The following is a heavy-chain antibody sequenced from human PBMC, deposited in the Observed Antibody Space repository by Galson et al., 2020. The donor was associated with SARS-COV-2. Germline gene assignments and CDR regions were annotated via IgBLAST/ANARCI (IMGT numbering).Heavy chain of an antibody. Sequence: GGSLRLSCAASGFTVSSNYMSWVRQAPGKGLEWVSVIYSGGSTYYADYVKGRFTISRDNSKNTLYLQMNSLRAEDTAVYYCARDRGYCSSTSCYTGYYYYMDVWGKGTTVTVSS. D-gene: IGHD2-2*02. CDR2: IYSGGST. V-gene: IGHV3-53*01. CDR1: GFTVSSNY. CDR3: ARDRGYCSSTSCYTGYYYYMDV. J-gene: IGHJ6*03.